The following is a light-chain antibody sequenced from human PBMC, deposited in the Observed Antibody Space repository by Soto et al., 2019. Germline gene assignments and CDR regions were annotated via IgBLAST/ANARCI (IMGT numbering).Light chain of an antibody. Sequence: EIVLTQSPGTLSVSLGDSTALSRRDSQIISSSYLAWYQQKPGQANRLLFYGASNRATGIPDRFSGSGSGTDFTLTISRLEPEEFAVYFCKQRSNWPLTFGGGTKVDIK. CDR1: QIISSSY. CDR3: KQRSNWPLT. CDR2: GAS. V-gene: IGKV3D-20*02. J-gene: IGKJ4*01.